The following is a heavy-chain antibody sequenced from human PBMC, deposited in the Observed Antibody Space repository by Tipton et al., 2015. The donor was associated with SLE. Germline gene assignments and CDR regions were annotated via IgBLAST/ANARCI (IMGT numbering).Heavy chain of an antibody. J-gene: IGHJ4*02. CDR1: GDSISNYF. V-gene: IGHV4-4*08. D-gene: IGHD4-17*01. CDR3: ARETYGDYFDN. Sequence: TLSLTCTVSGDSISNYFWTWIRQPPGKGLEWIGYIYTSGSTNYNPSLKSRVTMSVDTSKNQFSLKLRSVTAADTAVYFCARETYGDYFDNWGQGALVTVSS. CDR2: IYTSGST.